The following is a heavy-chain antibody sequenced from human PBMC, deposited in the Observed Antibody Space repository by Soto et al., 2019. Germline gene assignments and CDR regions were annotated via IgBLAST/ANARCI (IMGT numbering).Heavy chain of an antibody. D-gene: IGHD3-10*01. CDR3: ARDGSFYYGSGNYYKVVILAN. J-gene: IGHJ4*02. Sequence: EVQLVESGGGLVKPGGSLRLSCAASGFTFSSYSMNWARQAPGKGLEWVSSISGSSSYIYYADSVKGRFTISRDNAKNSLYLQMSSLRAEDTAVYYCARDGSFYYGSGNYYKVVILANWGQGTLVTVSS. V-gene: IGHV3-21*01. CDR1: GFTFSSYS. CDR2: ISGSSSYI.